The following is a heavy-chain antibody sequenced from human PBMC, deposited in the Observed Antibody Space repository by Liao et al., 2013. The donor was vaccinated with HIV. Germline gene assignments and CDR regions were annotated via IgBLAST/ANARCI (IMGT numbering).Heavy chain of an antibody. J-gene: IGHJ3*02. V-gene: IGHV4-30-2*03. CDR3: ARDPTGGDAFDI. Sequence: QLQLQESGSGLVKPSQTLSLTCAVSGGSISGGYSWTWIRQPPGKGLEWIGYLHSSGSTKYNPSLKSRVTMSVDTSKNQFSLNLRSVTATDTAMYYCARDPTGGDAFDIWGQGTMVTVSS. CDR2: LHSSGST. CDR1: GGSISGGYS. D-gene: IGHD1-14*01.